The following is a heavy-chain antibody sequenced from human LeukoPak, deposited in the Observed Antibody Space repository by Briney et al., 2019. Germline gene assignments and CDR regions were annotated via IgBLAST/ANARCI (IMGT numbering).Heavy chain of an antibody. CDR1: GGSMSGHF. CDR3: ARAPVVRGVFGWFDF. D-gene: IGHD3-10*01. CDR2: RDDSGRS. J-gene: IGHJ5*01. V-gene: IGHV4-59*11. Sequence: ETLSLTCNVSGGSMSGHFWIWFRQPPGKGLEWIGHRDDSGRSNYNPSLGSRVTISIDTSKNQFSLKLNSVTAADTADYYCARAPVVRGVFGWFDFWGQGVLVTVSS.